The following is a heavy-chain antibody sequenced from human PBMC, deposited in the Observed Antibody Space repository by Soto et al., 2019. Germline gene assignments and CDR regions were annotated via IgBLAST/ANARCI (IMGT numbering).Heavy chain of an antibody. CDR1: GGTFSRYA. D-gene: IGHD3-22*01. CDR3: ARDGTLYDSSAYYYVY. V-gene: IGHV1-69*13. CDR2: IIPVFGKA. Sequence: ASVKVSCKASGGTFSRYAINWLRQAPGQGLEWMGGIIPVFGKANYAQKFQGRVTITADESTTTGYMELRSLTSEDTAVYYCARDGTLYDSSAYYYVYWGQGTLVTVSS. J-gene: IGHJ4*02.